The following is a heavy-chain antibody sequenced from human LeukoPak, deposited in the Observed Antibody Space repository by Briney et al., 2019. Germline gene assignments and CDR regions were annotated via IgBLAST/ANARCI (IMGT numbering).Heavy chain of an antibody. D-gene: IGHD3-22*01. CDR3: ARDYYYDRSGYYLFDY. V-gene: IGHV1-2*02. CDR2: INPNSGGT. Sequence: ASVKVSCKASGYTLTGYYMHWVRQAPGQGLEWMGWINPNSGGTNYAQKFQGRVTMTRDTSISTAYMELSRLRSDDTAVYYCARDYYYDRSGYYLFDYWGQGTLVTISS. J-gene: IGHJ4*02. CDR1: GYTLTGYY.